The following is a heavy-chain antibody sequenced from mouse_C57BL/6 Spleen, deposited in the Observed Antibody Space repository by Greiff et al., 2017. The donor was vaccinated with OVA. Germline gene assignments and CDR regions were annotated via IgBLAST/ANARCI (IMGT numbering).Heavy chain of an antibody. V-gene: IGHV1-5*01. D-gene: IGHD1-2*01. J-gene: IGHJ1*03. CDR3: TSSLPHYSPWDLDV. CDR1: GYTFTSYW. CDR2: IYPGNSDT. Sequence: EVQLLESGTVLARPGASVKMSCKTSGYTFTSYWMHWVKQRPGQGLEWIGAIYPGNSDTSYNQKFKGKAKLTVVTSASTAYMELSSLTYEDSAVDYCTSSLPHYSPWDLDVWGTGTTVTVSS.